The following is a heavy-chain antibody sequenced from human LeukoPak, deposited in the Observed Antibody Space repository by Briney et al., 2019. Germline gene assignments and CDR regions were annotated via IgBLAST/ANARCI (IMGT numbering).Heavy chain of an antibody. CDR1: GFTFSSYA. V-gene: IGHV3-23*01. D-gene: IGHD3-9*01. Sequence: PGGSLRLSCAASGFTFSSYAMSWVRQAPGKGLEWVSAISGSGGSTYYADSVKGRFTISRDNSKNTLYLQMNSLRAGDTAVYYCAKDRPYYDILTGYLDYWGQGTLVTVSS. CDR3: AKDRPYYDILTGYLDY. CDR2: ISGSGGST. J-gene: IGHJ4*02.